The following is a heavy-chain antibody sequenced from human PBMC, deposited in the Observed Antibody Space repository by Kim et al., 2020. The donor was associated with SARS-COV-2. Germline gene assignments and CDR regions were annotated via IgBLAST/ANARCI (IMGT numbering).Heavy chain of an antibody. Sequence: YADSVQGHIPISRATAKNSMYLQMNSLRAEDTAVYYCARGRSSGRAGMDVWGQRTTVTVSS. CDR3: ARGRSSGRAGMDV. J-gene: IGHJ6*02. D-gene: IGHD6-19*01. V-gene: IGHV3-11*06.